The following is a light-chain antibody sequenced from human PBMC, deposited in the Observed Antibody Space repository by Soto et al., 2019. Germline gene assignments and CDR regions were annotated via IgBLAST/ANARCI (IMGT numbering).Light chain of an antibody. CDR2: KND. V-gene: IGLV1-47*01. CDR3: VTWDDSLRAAV. J-gene: IGLJ2*01. Sequence: QSVLTQPPSASGTPGHWVTISCSGGYSNVGVNYVYWYRQLPGAAPSLLIYKNDQRPSGVPARFSGSKSGSSASLAISGLRSEDEADYYCVTWDDSLRAAVFGRRTKLTVL. CDR1: YSNVGVNY.